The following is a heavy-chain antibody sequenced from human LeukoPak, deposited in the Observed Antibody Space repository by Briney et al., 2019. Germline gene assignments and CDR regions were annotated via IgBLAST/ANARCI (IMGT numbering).Heavy chain of an antibody. CDR3: AKGPRDSSSWYFWFDP. CDR2: TYYRSKWYN. J-gene: IGHJ5*02. D-gene: IGHD6-13*01. Sequence: SQTLSLTCAISGDSVSSNSAAWNWLRQSPSRGLEWLGRTYYRSKWYNDYAVSVKSRITINPDTFKNQFSLQLNSVTPEDTAVYYCAKGPRDSSSWYFWFDPWGQGTLVTVSS. V-gene: IGHV6-1*01. CDR1: GDSVSSNSAA.